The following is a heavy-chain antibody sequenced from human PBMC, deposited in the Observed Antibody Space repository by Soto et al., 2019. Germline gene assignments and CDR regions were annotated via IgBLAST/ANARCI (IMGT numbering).Heavy chain of an antibody. J-gene: IGHJ5*02. CDR3: ARGGVGLVVVVAARAFDP. D-gene: IGHD2-15*01. Sequence: QVQLQQWGAGLLKPSETLSLTCAVYGGSFSGYYWSWIRQPPGKGLEWIGEINHSGSTNYNPSLKSRVTIAVDTSKNQFSLKLSSVTAADTAVYYCARGGVGLVVVVAARAFDPWGQGTLVTVSS. V-gene: IGHV4-34*01. CDR1: GGSFSGYY. CDR2: INHSGST.